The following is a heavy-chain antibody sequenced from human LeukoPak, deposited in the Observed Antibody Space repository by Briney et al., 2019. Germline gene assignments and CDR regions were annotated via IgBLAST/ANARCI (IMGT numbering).Heavy chain of an antibody. J-gene: IGHJ1*01. CDR2: YSGST. CDR1: GVSVSSYY. D-gene: IGHD3-16*01. Sequence: PSETLSLTCSVSGVSVSSYYWTWVRQPPGKGLEWIGYYSGSTTYNPSLKSRVTISIDTPKSQFSLKLISVTAADTAIYYCARVRGDFETDWGQGTLVTVSS. V-gene: IGHV4-59*02. CDR3: ARVRGDFETD.